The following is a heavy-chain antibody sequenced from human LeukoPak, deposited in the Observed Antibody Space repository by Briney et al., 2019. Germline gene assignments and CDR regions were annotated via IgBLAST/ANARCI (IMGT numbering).Heavy chain of an antibody. CDR1: GGSFSGYY. D-gene: IGHD3-16*02. CDR3: ARVFKLLGDYVWGSYRPPNSYFDY. V-gene: IGHV4-34*01. Sequence: SETLSLTCAVSGGSFSGYYWSWIRQPPGKGLEWIGEINHSGSTNYNPSLKSRVTISVDTSKNQFSLKLSSVTAADTAVYYCARVFKLLGDYVWGSYRPPNSYFDYWGQGTLVTVSS. CDR2: INHSGST. J-gene: IGHJ4*02.